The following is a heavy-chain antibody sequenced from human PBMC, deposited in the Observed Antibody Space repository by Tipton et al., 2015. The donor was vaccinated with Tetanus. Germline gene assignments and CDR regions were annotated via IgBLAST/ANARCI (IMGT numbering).Heavy chain of an antibody. V-gene: IGHV3-30*04. CDR1: GFTFSSYA. D-gene: IGHD1-26*01. CDR2: ISYDGSNK. J-gene: IGHJ4*02. Sequence: SLRLSCAASGFTFSSYAMHRVRQAPGKGLEWVAVISYDGSNKYYADSVKGRFTISRDNSKNTLYLQMNSLRAEDTAVYYCARGYSGSYYSYFDYWGQGTLVTVSS. CDR3: ARGYSGSYYSYFDY.